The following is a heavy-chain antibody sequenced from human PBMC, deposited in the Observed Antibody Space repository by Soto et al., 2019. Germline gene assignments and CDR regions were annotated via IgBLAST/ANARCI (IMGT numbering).Heavy chain of an antibody. CDR2: IYYSGST. V-gene: IGHV4-59*01. CDR3: ARANVDTAGLDV. J-gene: IGHJ6*04. Sequence: TSETLSLTCTVSGGSISSYYWSWIRQPPGRGLEWIGYIYYSGSTNYNPSLKSRVTISVDTSKNQFSLKLSSVTAADTAVYYCARANVDTAGLDVWGKGTTVTVSS. D-gene: IGHD5-18*01. CDR1: GGSISSYY.